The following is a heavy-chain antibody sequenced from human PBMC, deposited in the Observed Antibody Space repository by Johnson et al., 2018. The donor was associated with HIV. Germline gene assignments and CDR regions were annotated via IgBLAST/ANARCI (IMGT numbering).Heavy chain of an antibody. J-gene: IGHJ3*02. V-gene: IGHV3-74*01. CDR1: GFTFSSYW. CDR2: INSDGSST. CDR3: ASGGSRYSGSYLSDAFDI. D-gene: IGHD1-26*01. Sequence: MLLVESGGGLVQPGGSLRLSCAASGFTFSSYWMHWVRQAPGTGLVWVSRINSDGSSTSYADSVKGRFTISRDNAKNTLYLQMNSLRAEDTAVYYCASGGSRYSGSYLSDAFDIWGQGTMVTVSS.